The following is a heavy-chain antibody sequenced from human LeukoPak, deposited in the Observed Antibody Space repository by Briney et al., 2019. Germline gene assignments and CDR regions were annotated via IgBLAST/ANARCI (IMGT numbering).Heavy chain of an antibody. CDR1: GGTFIIYA. CDR2: IIPIFGTA. CDR3: ARHLNYYGSGSPVNWFDP. V-gene: IGHV1-69*06. J-gene: IGHJ5*02. D-gene: IGHD3-10*01. Sequence: SVTVSFKASGGTFIIYAISWVRQAPGQGLEWMGGIIPIFGTANYAQKFQGRVTITADKSTSTAYMELSSLRSEDTAVYYCARHLNYYGSGSPVNWFDPWGQGTLVTVSS.